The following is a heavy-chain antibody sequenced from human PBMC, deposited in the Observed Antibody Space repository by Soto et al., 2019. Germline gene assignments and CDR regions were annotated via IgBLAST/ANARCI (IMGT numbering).Heavy chain of an antibody. CDR3: ARVMFDNPPRFDP. D-gene: IGHD3-9*01. CDR1: GYTFETYD. V-gene: IGHV1-8*02. Sequence: ASVKVSCKASGYTFETYDIVWLRQVPGQGLEWIGWMTPKNGDTAYSRTLQGRVTMTRDTSITTAYMELSNLRSDDTALYYCARVMFDNPPRFDPWGQGTLVTVSS. J-gene: IGHJ5*02. CDR2: MTPKNGDT.